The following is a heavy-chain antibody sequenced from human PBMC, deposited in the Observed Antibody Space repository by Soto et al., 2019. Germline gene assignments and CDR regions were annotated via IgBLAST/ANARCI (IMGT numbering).Heavy chain of an antibody. CDR2: INGGDDSK. D-gene: IGHD2-2*01. Sequence: PGGSLRLSCVVSGFTFSSSPMSWVRQAPGKGLEWVSGINGGDDSKHYAESVKGRFTISRDNSKNTLHLQMNSLRAEDTAVYYCAKEGSIVVVPATWFDPWGQGTLVTVSS. V-gene: IGHV3-23*01. J-gene: IGHJ5*02. CDR1: GFTFSSSP. CDR3: AKEGSIVVVPATWFDP.